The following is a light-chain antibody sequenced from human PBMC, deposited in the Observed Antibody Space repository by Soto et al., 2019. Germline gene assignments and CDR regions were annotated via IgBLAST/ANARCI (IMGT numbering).Light chain of an antibody. CDR2: DAS. J-gene: IGKJ5*01. V-gene: IGKV3-11*01. CDR3: QLYGISPH. CDR1: QSVSSY. Sequence: EIVLTQSPATLSLSPGERATLSCRASQSVSSYLAWYQQKPGQAPRLLIYDASNRATGIPARFSGSASGTDFTLTINRLEPEDFAVYYCQLYGISPHFGQGTRLEIK.